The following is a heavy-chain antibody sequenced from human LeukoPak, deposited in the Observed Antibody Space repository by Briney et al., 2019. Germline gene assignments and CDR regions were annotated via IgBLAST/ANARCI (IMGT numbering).Heavy chain of an antibody. CDR1: GDSISSSY. V-gene: IGHV4-59*01. CDR3: ARDYGDIPPDWYYDL. CDR2: IYYTGST. J-gene: IGHJ2*01. D-gene: IGHD4-17*01. Sequence: PSETLSLTCTVSGDSISSSYWSWIRQPPGKGLEWIGYIYYTGSTTYNPSLKSRVTISVDTSKNQFSLKLRSVTAADTAVYYCARDYGDIPPDWYYDLWGRGTLVTVSS.